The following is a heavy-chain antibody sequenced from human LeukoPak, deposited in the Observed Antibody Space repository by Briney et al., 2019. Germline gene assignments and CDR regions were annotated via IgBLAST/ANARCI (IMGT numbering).Heavy chain of an antibody. J-gene: IGHJ5*02. V-gene: IGHV4-30-4*01. Sequence: SETLSLACTVSGGSISSGDYYWSWIRQPPGKGLEWIGYIYYSGSTYYNPSLKSRVTISVDTFKNQFSLKLSSVTAADTAVYYCARDPGYSYGPGWFDPWGQGTLVTVSS. CDR3: ARDPGYSYGPGWFDP. CDR1: GGSISSGDYY. D-gene: IGHD5-18*01. CDR2: IYYSGST.